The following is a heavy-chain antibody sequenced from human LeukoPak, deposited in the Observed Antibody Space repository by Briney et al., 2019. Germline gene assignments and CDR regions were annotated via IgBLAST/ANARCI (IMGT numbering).Heavy chain of an antibody. J-gene: IGHJ6*03. CDR1: GGSFSGYY. CDR3: ARAGGRYCSSTSCSPYYYYMDV. CDR2: INHSGST. V-gene: IGHV4-34*01. D-gene: IGHD2-2*01. Sequence: SGILSLTCAVYGGSFSGYYWSWIRQPPGKGLEWIGEINHSGSTNYNPSLKSRVTISVDTSKNQFSLKLSSVTAADTAVYYCARAGGRYCSSTSCSPYYYYMDVWGKGTTVTVSS.